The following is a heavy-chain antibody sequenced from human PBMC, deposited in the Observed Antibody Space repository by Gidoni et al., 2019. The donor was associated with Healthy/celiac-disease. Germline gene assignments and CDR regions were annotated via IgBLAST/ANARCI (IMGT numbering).Heavy chain of an antibody. CDR1: GFTFSDHY. CDR3: ARGSGTYYPKILFDY. D-gene: IGHD3-10*01. CDR2: IRNKANSYTT. Sequence: EVQLVESGGGLVQPGGSLRLSCAASGFTFSDHYMDWVRQAPGKGLECVGRIRNKANSYTTEYAASVKGRFTISRDDSKNSLFLQMNSLKTEDTAVYYCARGSGTYYPKILFDYWGQGTLVTVSS. V-gene: IGHV3-72*01. J-gene: IGHJ4*02.